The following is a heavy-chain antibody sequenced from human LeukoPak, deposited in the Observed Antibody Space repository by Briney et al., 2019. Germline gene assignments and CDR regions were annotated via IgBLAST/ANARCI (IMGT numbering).Heavy chain of an antibody. J-gene: IGHJ4*02. Sequence: GRSLRLSCAASGFTFSSYAMSWVRQAPGKGLEWVSAIVGSGGRTYYADSVKGRLTISRDNSKNTLYLQMNSLRAEDTAVYYCAKARPVEWELSYIYQDFDYWGQGTLVTVSS. V-gene: IGHV3-23*01. CDR3: AKARPVEWELSYIYQDFDY. CDR1: GFTFSSYA. CDR2: IVGSGGRT. D-gene: IGHD3-3*01.